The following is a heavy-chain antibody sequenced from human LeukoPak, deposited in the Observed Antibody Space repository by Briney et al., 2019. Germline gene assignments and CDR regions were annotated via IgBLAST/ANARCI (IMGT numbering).Heavy chain of an antibody. D-gene: IGHD3-10*01. Sequence: SETLSLTCTVSGGSISSYYWSWIRQPPGKGLEWIGYIYYSGSTNYNPSLKSRVTISVDTSKNQFSLKLSSVTAADTAVYYCARDKPLWFGELLHAYYYFYMDVWGKGTTVTISS. CDR2: IYYSGST. CDR3: ARDKPLWFGELLHAYYYFYMDV. V-gene: IGHV4-59*01. J-gene: IGHJ6*03. CDR1: GGSISSYY.